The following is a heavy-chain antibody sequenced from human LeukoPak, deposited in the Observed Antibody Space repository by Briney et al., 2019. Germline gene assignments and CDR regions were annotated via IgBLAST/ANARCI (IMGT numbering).Heavy chain of an antibody. V-gene: IGHV1-8*01. D-gene: IGHD2-2*01. CDR3: ATERYCSSTSCRRSMIVVVREAFDI. Sequence: VASVKVSCKASGYTFTSYDINWVRQATGQGLEWMGWMNPNSGNTGYAQKFQGGVTMTEDTSTDTAYMELSSLRSEDTAVYYCATERYCSSTSCRRSMIVVVREAFDIWGQGTMVTVSS. J-gene: IGHJ3*02. CDR2: MNPNSGNT. CDR1: GYTFTSYD.